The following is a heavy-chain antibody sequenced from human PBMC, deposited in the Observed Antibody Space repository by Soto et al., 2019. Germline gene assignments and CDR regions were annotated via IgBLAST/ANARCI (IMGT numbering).Heavy chain of an antibody. CDR3: AKEYEYSSSWERIDY. V-gene: IGHV3-23*01. J-gene: IGHJ4*02. D-gene: IGHD6-13*01. CDR1: GFTFSSYA. Sequence: EVQLLESGGGLVQPGGSLRLSCAASGFTFSSYAMSWVRQAPGKGLEWVSAISGSGISTYYADSVKGRFTISRDNSKHTVYLQMNSLRAEDTAVYYCAKEYEYSSSWERIDYWGQGTLVTVSS. CDR2: ISGSGIST.